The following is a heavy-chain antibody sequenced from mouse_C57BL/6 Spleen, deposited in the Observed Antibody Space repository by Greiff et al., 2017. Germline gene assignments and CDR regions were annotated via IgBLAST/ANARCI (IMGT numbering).Heavy chain of an antibody. CDR2: IWGVGST. Sequence: VKLVESGPGLVAPSQSLSITCTVSGFSLTSYGVDWVRQSPGKGLEWLGVIWGVGSTNYNSALKSRLSISKDNSKSQVFLKMNSLQTDDTAMYYCARLLRGDYYAMDYWGQGTSVTVSS. D-gene: IGHD1-1*01. CDR3: ARLLRGDYYAMDY. J-gene: IGHJ4*01. V-gene: IGHV2-6*01. CDR1: GFSLTSYG.